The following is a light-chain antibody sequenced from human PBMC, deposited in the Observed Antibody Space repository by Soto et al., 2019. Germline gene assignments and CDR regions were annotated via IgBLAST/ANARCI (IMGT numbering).Light chain of an antibody. V-gene: IGKV3-15*01. CDR1: QSVSGN. CDR3: QQYSSWPRT. CDR2: GAS. Sequence: EIMMTQSPDTLSVAAGERATLSCRASQSVSGNLAWYQQNPGQAPRLLIYGASARATGIPARFSGSGSGTEFTLTISSLQSEDFAVYYCQQYSSWPRTFGQGTKVEIK. J-gene: IGKJ1*01.